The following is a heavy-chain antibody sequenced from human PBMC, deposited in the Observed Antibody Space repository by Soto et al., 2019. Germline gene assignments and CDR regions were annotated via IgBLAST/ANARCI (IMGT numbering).Heavy chain of an antibody. V-gene: IGHV1-18*01. J-gene: IGHJ4*02. Sequence: QVQLVQSGPEVKMPGASVKVSCKTSGYSFSAYGLAWLRQAPGQRPEWMGWVSTNNANTNYAQKFQGRVTMTTDTATITAYMDLRRVRSHASAVQYCALELNTESSAAYSFASWCQGTVVTASS. CDR1: GYSFSAYG. D-gene: IGHD3-22*01. CDR3: ALELNTESSAAYSFAS. CDR2: VSTNNANT.